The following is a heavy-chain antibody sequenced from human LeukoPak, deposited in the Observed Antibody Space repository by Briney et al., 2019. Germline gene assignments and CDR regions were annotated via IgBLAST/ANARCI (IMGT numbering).Heavy chain of an antibody. CDR1: GFTFSSNY. CDR3: ARDMSSSGYYSDY. Sequence: GGSLRLSCAASGFTFSSNYMSWVRQAPGKGLEWVSVIYSGGSTYYSDSVKGRFTISRDNSKNTLYLQMNSMRAEDTAVYYCARDMSSSGYYSDYWGRGTLATVSS. V-gene: IGHV3-66*02. D-gene: IGHD3-22*01. J-gene: IGHJ4*02. CDR2: IYSGGST.